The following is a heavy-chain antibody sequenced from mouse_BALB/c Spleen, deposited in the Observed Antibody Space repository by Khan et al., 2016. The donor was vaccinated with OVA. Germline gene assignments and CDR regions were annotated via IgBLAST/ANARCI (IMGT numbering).Heavy chain of an antibody. CDR1: GYSITSGYG. CDR2: ISYSGST. V-gene: IGHV3-2*02. Sequence: EVQLQQLGPGLVKPSQSLSLTCTVTGYSITSGYGWNWIRQFPGNKLEWMGYISYSGSTNYNPSLKSRISITRDTSKNQFFLQLNSVTTEDTATYYCARTARIKYWGQGTTLTVSS. D-gene: IGHD1-2*01. CDR3: ARTARIKY. J-gene: IGHJ2*01.